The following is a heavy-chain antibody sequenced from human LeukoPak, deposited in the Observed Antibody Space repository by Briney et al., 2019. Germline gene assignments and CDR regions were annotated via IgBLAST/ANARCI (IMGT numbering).Heavy chain of an antibody. V-gene: IGHV3-30*05. D-gene: IGHD1-7*01. CDR3: AREEQELVRDYYYYMDV. J-gene: IGHJ6*03. Sequence: GRSLRLSCVGSGFIFSNFAMHWVRQAPGKGLEWVALISYDGKSKYYADSMKGRFIISRDNSKNTLFLQMSGLRVEGTAVYYCAREEQELVRDYYYYMDVWGKGTTVTVSS. CDR1: GFIFSNFA. CDR2: ISYDGKSK.